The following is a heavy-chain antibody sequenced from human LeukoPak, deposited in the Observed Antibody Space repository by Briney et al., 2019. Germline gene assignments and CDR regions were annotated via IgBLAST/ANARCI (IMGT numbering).Heavy chain of an antibody. CDR1: GYTFTDYY. V-gene: IGHV1-2*02. CDR3: ARGTGSGSYYYFDY. D-gene: IGHD3-10*01. Sequence: ASVKVSCKASGYTFTDYYMNWVRQAPGQGLEWMGWINPNSGGTNYAQKFQGRVTMTRDTSTSTVYMELSSLRSDDTAVYYCARGTGSGSYYYFDYWGQGTLLTVSS. J-gene: IGHJ4*02. CDR2: INPNSGGT.